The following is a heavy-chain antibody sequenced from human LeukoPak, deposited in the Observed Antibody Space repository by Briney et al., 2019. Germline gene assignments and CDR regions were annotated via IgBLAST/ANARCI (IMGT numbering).Heavy chain of an antibody. D-gene: IGHD3-22*01. Sequence: GASVTVSCKASGYTFTTYAMHWVRQAPGQRLEWMGWISAYNDNTKYAQKFQGRVTLTTDTSTSTAYMELRSLRSDDTAVYFCARDPYYYGNSVPSGYYYMDVWGKGTTVTISS. J-gene: IGHJ6*03. V-gene: IGHV1-3*01. CDR1: GYTFTTYA. CDR3: ARDPYYYGNSVPSGYYYMDV. CDR2: ISAYNDNT.